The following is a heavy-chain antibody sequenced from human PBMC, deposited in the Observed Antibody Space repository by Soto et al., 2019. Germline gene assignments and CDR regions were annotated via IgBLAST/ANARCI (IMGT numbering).Heavy chain of an antibody. D-gene: IGHD6-13*01. CDR2: INSDGSSI. J-gene: IGHJ4*02. CDR1: GFTFSKYW. V-gene: IGHV3-74*01. Sequence: PGGSLRLSCAASGFTFSKYWMHWVRQAPGKGLVWVSRINSDGSSITYADSVKGRFTISRDSAKNTMYLQVHSLRAEDTAVYYCAREIATTGLYYFDYWGQGTLVTVSS. CDR3: AREIATTGLYYFDY.